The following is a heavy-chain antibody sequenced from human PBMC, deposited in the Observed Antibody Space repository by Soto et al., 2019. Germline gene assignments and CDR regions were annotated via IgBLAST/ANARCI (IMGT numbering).Heavy chain of an antibody. CDR3: ARTTTVTPHYYDWYFDL. Sequence: QVTLKESGPVLVKPTETLTLTCTVSGFSLSNARMGVSWIRQPPGKALEWLAHIFSNDEKSYSTSLKSRLTIYKDTSKSQAVLTMTNMDHADTATYYRARTTTVTPHYYDWYFDLWGRGTMVTVSS. V-gene: IGHV2-26*01. CDR2: IFSNDEK. CDR1: GFSLSNARMG. D-gene: IGHD4-17*01. J-gene: IGHJ2*01.